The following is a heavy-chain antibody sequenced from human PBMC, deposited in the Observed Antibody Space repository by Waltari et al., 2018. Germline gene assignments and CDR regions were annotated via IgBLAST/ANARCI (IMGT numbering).Heavy chain of an antibody. J-gene: IGHJ4*02. Sequence: QVQLVQSGAEVGKPGASVPVSCTASGYPFTGDYVHWVRQAPGQGLGGMGWIDPKSGDTNYAYKFQGRVTMTRDTSIRAAYMELSGLRSDDTAVYYCAREEDNYDASTELDYWGQGTLVTVSS. CDR2: IDPKSGDT. CDR3: AREEDNYDASTELDY. CDR1: GYPFTGDY. V-gene: IGHV1-2*07. D-gene: IGHD3-22*01.